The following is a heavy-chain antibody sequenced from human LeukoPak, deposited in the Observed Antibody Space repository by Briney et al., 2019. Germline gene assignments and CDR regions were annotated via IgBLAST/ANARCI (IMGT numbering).Heavy chain of an antibody. V-gene: IGHV3-21*01. CDR1: GFTFSSYS. CDR2: ISSSSSYI. J-gene: IGHJ6*03. Sequence: PGGSLRLSCAASGFTFSSYSMNWVRQAPGKGLERVSSISSSSSYIYYADSVKGRFTISRDNAKNSLYLQMNSLRAEDTAVYYCASLSATRRDGYNPYYYMDVWGKGTTVTISS. D-gene: IGHD5-24*01. CDR3: ASLSATRRDGYNPYYYMDV.